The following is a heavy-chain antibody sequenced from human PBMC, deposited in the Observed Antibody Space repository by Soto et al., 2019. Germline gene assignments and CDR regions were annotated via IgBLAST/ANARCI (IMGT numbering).Heavy chain of an antibody. CDR3: ARGRYGDY. CDR1: GYTFTSYG. J-gene: IGHJ4*02. V-gene: IGHV1-18*01. D-gene: IGHD1-1*01. Sequence: QVHLVQSGAEVKKPGASVKVSCKASGYTFTSYGIPWVRQAPGQGLEGRGWISAHNGNTDYAQKLQGRVIVTRDTSTSTAYMELRSLISDDTAVYYCARGRYGDYWGQGALVTVSS. CDR2: ISAHNGNT.